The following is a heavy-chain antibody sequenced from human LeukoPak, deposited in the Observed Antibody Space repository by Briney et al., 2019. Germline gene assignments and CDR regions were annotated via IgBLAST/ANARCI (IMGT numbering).Heavy chain of an antibody. J-gene: IGHJ4*02. V-gene: IGHV2-5*02. CDR2: IYWDDDK. CDR1: GFSLSTSGVG. D-gene: IGHD3-9*01. CDR3: AHPVYDILTGYYTKDY. Sequence: ESGPTLVKPTQTLTLTCTFSGFSLSTSGVGVGWIRQAPGKALEWLALIYWDDDKRYSPSLKSRLTITKDTSKNQVVLTMTNMDPVDTATYYCAHPVYDILTGYYTKDYWGQGTLVTVSS.